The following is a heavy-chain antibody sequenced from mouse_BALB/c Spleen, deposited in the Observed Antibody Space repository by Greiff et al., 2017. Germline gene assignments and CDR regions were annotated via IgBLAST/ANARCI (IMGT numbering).Heavy chain of an antibody. CDR2: IYPGNVNT. Sequence: VQLQESGPELVKPGASVRISCKASGYTFTSYYIHWVKQRPGQGLEWIGWIYPGNVNTKYNEKFKGKATLTADKSSSTAYMQLSSLTSEDSAVYFCANWDYFDYWGQGTTLTVSS. D-gene: IGHD4-1*01. V-gene: IGHV1S56*01. CDR1: GYTFTSYY. J-gene: IGHJ2*01. CDR3: ANWDYFDY.